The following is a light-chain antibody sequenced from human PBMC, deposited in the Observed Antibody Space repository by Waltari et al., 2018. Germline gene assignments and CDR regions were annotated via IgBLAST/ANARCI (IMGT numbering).Light chain of an antibody. CDR3: QQTYTSPYT. CDR1: QTLLYNSNNKNY. J-gene: IGKJ2*01. Sequence: DIVMTQSPDSLAVSLGERATINCKSSQTLLYNSNNKNYLTWYQQRPGQPLNLLLYWASTREVGVPGRFHGGGSGTDFTLTISGVQAEDVAVYYCQQTYTSPYTFGQGTKLEIK. CDR2: WAS. V-gene: IGKV4-1*01.